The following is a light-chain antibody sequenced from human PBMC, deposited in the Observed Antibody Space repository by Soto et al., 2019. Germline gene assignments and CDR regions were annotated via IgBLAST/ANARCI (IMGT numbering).Light chain of an antibody. CDR3: SSYTSSSPPYV. J-gene: IGLJ1*01. V-gene: IGLV2-14*01. CDR1: YKY. CDR2: EVS. Sequence: YKYVSWYQQHPGKAPKLVIYEVSNRPSGVSNPFSGSKSGNTASLTISGLQAEDEADFYCSSYTSSSPPYVFETGTKVTVL.